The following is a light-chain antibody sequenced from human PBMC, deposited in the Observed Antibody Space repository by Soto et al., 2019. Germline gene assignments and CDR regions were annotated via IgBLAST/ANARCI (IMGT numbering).Light chain of an antibody. CDR2: GAS. CDR3: HQYNYWPGT. CDR1: QSVNIN. J-gene: IGKJ2*01. Sequence: VMTQSPVTLSVSPGERATLSCRASQSVNINLAWYQQKPGQAPRLLIYGASTRPTDIPARFSGSGSGTEFTLTIGSLQSEDFAVYYCHQYNYWPGTFGLGTKLDIK. V-gene: IGKV3-15*01.